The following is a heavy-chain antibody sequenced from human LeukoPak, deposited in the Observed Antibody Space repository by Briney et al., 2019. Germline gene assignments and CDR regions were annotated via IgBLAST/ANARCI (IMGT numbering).Heavy chain of an antibody. D-gene: IGHD3-9*01. CDR1: GFTFSSYW. V-gene: IGHV3-7*03. CDR2: IKQDGSEK. CDR3: ARDYDILTGYYINYGMDV. J-gene: IGHJ6*02. Sequence: PGGSLRLSCAASGFTFSSYWMSWVRQAPGKGLEWVANIKQDGSEKHYVDSVKGRFTISRDNAKNSLYLQMNSLRAEDTAVYYCARDYDILTGYYINYGMDVWGQGTTVTVSS.